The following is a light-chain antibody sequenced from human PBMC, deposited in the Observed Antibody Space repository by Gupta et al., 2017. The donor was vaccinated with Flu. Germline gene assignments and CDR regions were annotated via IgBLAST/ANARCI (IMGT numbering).Light chain of an antibody. J-gene: IGKJ3*01. Sequence: DTLSLSAGERATLSCRASRTVSSSFLAWYQQKPGQAPRLLIYGASSRATGIPDRFSGSGSGTDFTLTISRLEPEDFAVYYCQQYGSSPFTFGPGTKVDIK. CDR1: RTVSSSF. CDR3: QQYGSSPFT. CDR2: GAS. V-gene: IGKV3-20*01.